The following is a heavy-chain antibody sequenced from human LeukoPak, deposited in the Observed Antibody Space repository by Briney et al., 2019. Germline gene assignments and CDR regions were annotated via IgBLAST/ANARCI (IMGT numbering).Heavy chain of an antibody. Sequence: PGGSLRLSCAASGFTFSSYSMNWVRQAPGKGPELVASIKEDGSDKHYVASVKGRFTISRDNAKNSLYLQMNSLRAEDTAIYYCARDVKWGQGTLVTVSS. D-gene: IGHD2/OR15-2a*01. J-gene: IGHJ4*02. V-gene: IGHV3-7*05. CDR2: IKEDGSDK. CDR3: ARDVK. CDR1: GFTFSSYS.